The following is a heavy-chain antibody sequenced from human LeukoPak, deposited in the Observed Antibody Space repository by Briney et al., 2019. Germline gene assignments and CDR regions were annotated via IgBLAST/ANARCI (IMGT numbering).Heavy chain of an antibody. CDR3: ARDGGLQSHFDY. V-gene: IGHV4-39*07. D-gene: IGHD5-24*01. Sequence: SETLSLTCTVSGGSISSSSYYWGWIRQPPGKGLEWIGSIYYSGSTYYNPSLKGRLTISVDTAKNQFSLKLTSVTAADTAVYYCARDGGLQSHFDYWGQGALVTVSS. CDR2: IYYSGST. CDR1: GGSISSSSYY. J-gene: IGHJ4*02.